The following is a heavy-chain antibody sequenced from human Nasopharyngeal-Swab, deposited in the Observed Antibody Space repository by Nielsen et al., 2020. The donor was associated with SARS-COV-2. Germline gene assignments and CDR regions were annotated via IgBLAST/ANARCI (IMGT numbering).Heavy chain of an antibody. CDR1: GYTFTSYA. CDR3: ARDLDGSGDY. Sequence: ASVEVSCKASGYTFTSYAMHWVRQAPGQRLEWMGWINAGSGNTKYSQKFQGRVTITRDTSASTAYMELSSLRSEDTAVYYCARDLDGSGDYWGQGTLVTVSS. CDR2: INAGSGNT. J-gene: IGHJ4*02. D-gene: IGHD5-24*01. V-gene: IGHV1-3*01.